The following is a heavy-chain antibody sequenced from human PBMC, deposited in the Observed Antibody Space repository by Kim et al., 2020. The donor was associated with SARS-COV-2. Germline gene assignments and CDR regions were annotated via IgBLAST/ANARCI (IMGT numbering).Heavy chain of an antibody. CDR3: ALMVREPRY. CDR2: ISGHGSDM. J-gene: IGHJ4*02. V-gene: IGHV3-11*04. CDR1: GFTLTDYY. D-gene: IGHD2-8*01. Sequence: GGSLRLSCAASGFTLTDYYMSWIRQAPGKGLEYISYISGHGSDMHYADSVKGRFTISRDNTNKSLYLEMNSLRAEDTALYYCALMVREPRYWGQGVLVTVSS.